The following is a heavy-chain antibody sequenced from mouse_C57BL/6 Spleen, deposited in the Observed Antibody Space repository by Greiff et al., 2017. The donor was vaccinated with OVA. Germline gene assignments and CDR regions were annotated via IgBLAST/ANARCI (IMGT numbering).Heavy chain of an antibody. CDR1: GYTFTSYW. CDR3: ARSAYYGSSPYAMDY. V-gene: IGHV1-53*01. D-gene: IGHD1-1*01. Sequence: QVQLKQPGTELVKPGASVKLSCKASGYTFTSYWMHWVKQRPGQGLEWIGNINPSNGGTNYNEKFKSKATLTVDKSSSTAYMQLSSLTSEDSAVYYCARSAYYGSSPYAMDYWGQGTSVTVSS. J-gene: IGHJ4*01. CDR2: INPSNGGT.